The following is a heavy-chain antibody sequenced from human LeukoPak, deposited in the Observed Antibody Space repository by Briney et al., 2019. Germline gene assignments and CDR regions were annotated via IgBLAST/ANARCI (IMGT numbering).Heavy chain of an antibody. CDR1: GYTLTELS. J-gene: IGHJ3*02. V-gene: IGHV1-24*01. CDR2: FDPEDGET. Sequence: ASVNVSCTVSGYTLTELSMHWVRQAPGKGLEWMGGFDPEDGETIYAQKFQGRVTMTEDTSTDTAYMELSSLRSEDTAVYYCATDLRGAFDIWGQGTMVTVSS. CDR3: ATDLRGAFDI.